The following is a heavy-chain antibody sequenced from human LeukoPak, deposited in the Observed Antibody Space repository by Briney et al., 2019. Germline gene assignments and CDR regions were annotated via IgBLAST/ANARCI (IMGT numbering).Heavy chain of an antibody. Sequence: GASVKVSCKASGYTFTTYWIHWVRQAPGQGLEWMGWTNPTSGGTNYAQKLQGRVTMTRDTSISTAYMELSRLTSDDTAVYYCARGVLSGDYGRYFDYWGQGALVTVSS. V-gene: IGHV1-2*02. CDR1: GYTFTTYW. J-gene: IGHJ4*02. CDR3: ARGVLSGDYGRYFDY. CDR2: TNPTSGGT. D-gene: IGHD4-17*01.